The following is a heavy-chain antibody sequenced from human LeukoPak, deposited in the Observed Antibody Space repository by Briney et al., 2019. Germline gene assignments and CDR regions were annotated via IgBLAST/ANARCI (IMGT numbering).Heavy chain of an antibody. D-gene: IGHD1-26*01. CDR1: GGSISSYY. CDR2: IYYSGST. CDR3: ARVRLSGSYYPYYYYYYYMDV. J-gene: IGHJ6*03. Sequence: PSETLSLTCTVSGGSISSYYWSWIRQPPGKGLEWIGYIYYSGSTNYNPSLKSRVTISVDTSKNQFSLKLSSVTAADTAVYYCARVRLSGSYYPYYYYYYYMDVWGKGTTVTVSS. V-gene: IGHV4-59*01.